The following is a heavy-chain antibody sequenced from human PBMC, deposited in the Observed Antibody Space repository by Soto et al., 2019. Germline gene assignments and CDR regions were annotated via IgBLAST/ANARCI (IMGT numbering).Heavy chain of an antibody. J-gene: IGHJ6*02. Sequence: QVQLVESGGGVVQPGRSLRLSCAASGFTFSSYGMHWVRQAPGKGLEWVAVISYDGSNKYYADSVKGRFTISRDNSKNTRYLQMNSLRAEDTAVYYCAKNAGGVRYGMDVWGQGTTVTVSS. CDR3: AKNAGGVRYGMDV. CDR2: ISYDGSNK. V-gene: IGHV3-30*18. D-gene: IGHD1-26*01. CDR1: GFTFSSYG.